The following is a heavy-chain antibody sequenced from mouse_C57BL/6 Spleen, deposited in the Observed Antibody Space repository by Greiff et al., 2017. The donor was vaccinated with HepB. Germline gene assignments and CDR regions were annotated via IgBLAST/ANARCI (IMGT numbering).Heavy chain of an antibody. CDR2: INPNYGTT. CDR1: GYSFTDYN. CDR3: ARSAYYSNYVGNFDY. Sequence: VHVKQSGPELVKPGASVKISCKASGYSFTDYNMNWVKQRNGKSLEWIGVINPNYGTTSYNQKFKGKATLTVDQSSSTAYMQLNSLTSEDSAVYYCARSAYYSNYVGNFDYWGQGTTLTVSS. V-gene: IGHV1-39*01. D-gene: IGHD2-5*01. J-gene: IGHJ2*01.